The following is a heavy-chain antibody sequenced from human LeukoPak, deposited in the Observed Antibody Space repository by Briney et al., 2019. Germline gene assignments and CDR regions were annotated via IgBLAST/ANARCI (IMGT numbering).Heavy chain of an antibody. CDR3: ARLHYYDTTGYYGWYFDL. J-gene: IGHJ2*01. V-gene: IGHV5-51*01. CDR2: IYPDDSDT. CDR1: GYSFTNFW. D-gene: IGHD3-22*01. Sequence: GESLKISCKGSGYSFTNFWIGWVRQMPGKGLEWMGIIYPDDSDTTYSPSFQGQVTISADRSISTAYLQWSSLKASDTAMYYCARLHYYDTTGYYGWYFDLWGRGTLVTVSS.